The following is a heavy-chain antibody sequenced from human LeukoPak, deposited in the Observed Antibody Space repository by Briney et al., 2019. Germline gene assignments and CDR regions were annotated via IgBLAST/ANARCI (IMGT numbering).Heavy chain of an antibody. CDR3: VLLSLSPG. J-gene: IGHJ4*02. Sequence: GGSLRLSCAASGFTFSNYAMSWVRQAPGKGLEWVSAISGSASSTYHADSVKGRFTISRDNAKNTLYLQMNSLRAEDTAVYYCVLLSLSPGWGQGTLVTVSS. V-gene: IGHV3-23*01. CDR2: ISGSASST. D-gene: IGHD3-10*01. CDR1: GFTFSNYA.